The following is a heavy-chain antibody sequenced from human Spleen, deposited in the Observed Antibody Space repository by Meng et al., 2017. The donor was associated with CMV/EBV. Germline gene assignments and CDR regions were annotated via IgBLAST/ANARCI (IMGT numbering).Heavy chain of an antibody. CDR2: IYYSGST. J-gene: IGHJ5*02. D-gene: IGHD6-19*01. CDR1: GGSISSSSYY. Sequence: SETLSLTCTVSGGSISSSSYYWGWIRQPPGKGLEWIGSIYYSGSTYYNPSLKSRVTISVDTSKNQFSLKLSSVTAADTAVYYCARGHSSGWYGVTQWFDPWGQGTLVTVSS. V-gene: IGHV4-39*07. CDR3: ARGHSSGWYGVTQWFDP.